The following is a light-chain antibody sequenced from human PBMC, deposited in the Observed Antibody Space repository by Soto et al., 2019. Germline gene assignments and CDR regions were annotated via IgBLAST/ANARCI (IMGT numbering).Light chain of an antibody. CDR1: QSVNSN. V-gene: IGKV3-15*01. J-gene: IGKJ1*01. CDR3: QQYNNWWT. CDR2: GAS. Sequence: EIVMTQSPATLSVSPGERATLSCRASQSVNSNLAWYQQKPGQAPRLLISGASTRATGIPARFSGSGSETEVTLTISGVQSEDFAVYYCQQYNNWWTFGQGTKVE.